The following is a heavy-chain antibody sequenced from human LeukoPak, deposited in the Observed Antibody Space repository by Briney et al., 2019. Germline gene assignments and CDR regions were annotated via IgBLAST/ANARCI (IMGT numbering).Heavy chain of an antibody. V-gene: IGHV4-59*01. CDR1: GGSISSYY. J-gene: IGHJ3*02. CDR2: IYYSGST. Sequence: NPSETLSLTCTVSGGSISSYYWSWLRQPPGKGLEWIGYIYYSGSTNYNPSLKSRVTISVDTSKNQFSLKLSSVTAADTAVYYCARAMISDAFDIWGQGTMVTVSS. CDR3: ARAMISDAFDI. D-gene: IGHD3-22*01.